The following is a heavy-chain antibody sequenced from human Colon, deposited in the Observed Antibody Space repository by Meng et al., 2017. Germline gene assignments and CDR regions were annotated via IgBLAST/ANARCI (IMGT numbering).Heavy chain of an antibody. CDR3: VRSSGWVRTGFDP. CDR2: IHFSGST. D-gene: IGHD6-19*01. V-gene: IGHV4-30-4*01. Sequence: QVQLQESGPGLVKPSQTLSLTCTVFGGSISGGDYYWSWIRQPPGKGLEWIGYIHFSGSTYYNPSLSSRITISVDMSRNQFSLRLTSVTSADMAVYYCVRSSGWVRTGFDPWGQGTLVTVSS. J-gene: IGHJ5*02. CDR1: GGSISGGDYY.